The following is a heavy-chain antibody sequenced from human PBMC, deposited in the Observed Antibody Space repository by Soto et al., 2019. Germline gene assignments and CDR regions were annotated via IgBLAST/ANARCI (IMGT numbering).Heavy chain of an antibody. D-gene: IGHD3-22*01. CDR2: VNSDGSSA. V-gene: IGHV3-74*01. CDR1: GFTFGHYW. Sequence: EVQLVESGGGLVQPGGSLRLSCAASGFTFGHYWMHWVRQAPGKGLEWVSRVNSDGSSAGYADVVKGRFTISRDNAKNTLYLQMSNLSAEDTAVYYCARFGNYYDSSGFLYWGQGALVTVSS. J-gene: IGHJ4*02. CDR3: ARFGNYYDSSGFLY.